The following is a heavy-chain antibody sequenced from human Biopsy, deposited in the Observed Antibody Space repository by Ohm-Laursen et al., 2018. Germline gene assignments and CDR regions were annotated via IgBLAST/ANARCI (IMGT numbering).Heavy chain of an antibody. CDR3: ARAGVGSDGTDSYYYGMDV. CDR2: ISPSGATT. Sequence: ATVKISCNVSGNTFATYHIHWVRQAPGQGLEWMGVISPSGATTSFSQKFQGRITMTRDTSTGTVYMDLNSLGSEDTAVYYCARAGVGSDGTDSYYYGMDVWGPGTTVTVSS. CDR1: GNTFATYH. J-gene: IGHJ6*02. V-gene: IGHV1-46*01. D-gene: IGHD5-24*01.